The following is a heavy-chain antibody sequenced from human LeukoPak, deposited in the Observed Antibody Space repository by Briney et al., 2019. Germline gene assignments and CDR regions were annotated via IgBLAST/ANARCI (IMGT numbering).Heavy chain of an antibody. Sequence: PSGTLSLTCAVSGCSISSSNWWSWVRQPPGQGLEWIGEIYHSGSTNYNPSLKSRVTISVDKSKNQFSLKLSSVTAADTAVYYCAREDCSSTSCYGGWFDPWGQGTLVTVSS. J-gene: IGHJ5*02. CDR3: AREDCSSTSCYGGWFDP. D-gene: IGHD2-2*01. CDR2: IYHSGST. V-gene: IGHV4-4*02. CDR1: GCSISSSNW.